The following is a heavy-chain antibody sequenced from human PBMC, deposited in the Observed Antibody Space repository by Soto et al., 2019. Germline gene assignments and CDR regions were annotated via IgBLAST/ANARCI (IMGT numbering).Heavy chain of an antibody. CDR1: GYTFTSYY. Sequence: QVQLVQSGAEVKKPGASVKVSCRASGYTFTSYYMHWVRQAPGQGLEWMGIINPSGGSTSYAQKFQGRVIMTRDTSTSAVYMELSSLRSEDTAVSYCARGQPEPEVAMVTGHDAFDIWGQGTMVTVSS. CDR3: ARGQPEPEVAMVTGHDAFDI. V-gene: IGHV1-46*01. D-gene: IGHD5-18*01. CDR2: INPSGGST. J-gene: IGHJ3*02.